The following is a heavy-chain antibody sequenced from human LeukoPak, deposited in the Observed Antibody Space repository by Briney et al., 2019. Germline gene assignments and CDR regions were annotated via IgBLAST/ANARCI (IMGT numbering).Heavy chain of an antibody. J-gene: IGHJ4*02. Sequence: GGSLRLSCAASGFTFDDYGMSWVRQAPGKGLEWVSAISGSGGSTYYADSVKGRFTISRDNSKNTLYLQMNSLRAEDTAVYYCAKATYDSSGYYGNYWGQGTLVTVSS. CDR3: AKATYDSSGYYGNY. CDR2: ISGSGGST. CDR1: GFTFDDYG. D-gene: IGHD3-22*01. V-gene: IGHV3-23*01.